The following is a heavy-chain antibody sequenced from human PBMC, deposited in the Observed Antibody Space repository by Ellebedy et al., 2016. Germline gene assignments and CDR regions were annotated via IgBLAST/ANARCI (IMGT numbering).Heavy chain of an antibody. CDR2: VRSKAYGGTT. Sequence: GGSLRLSCAASGFTFSDHYMDWVRQAPGKGLEWVGFVRSKAYGGTTEYAASVKGRFSISRDDSRNSVYLQMNSLIIEDTAVYYCARGHRVTRVALDYWGRGTLVAVSS. CDR1: GFTFSDHY. D-gene: IGHD2-21*02. J-gene: IGHJ4*02. V-gene: IGHV3-72*01. CDR3: ARGHRVTRVALDY.